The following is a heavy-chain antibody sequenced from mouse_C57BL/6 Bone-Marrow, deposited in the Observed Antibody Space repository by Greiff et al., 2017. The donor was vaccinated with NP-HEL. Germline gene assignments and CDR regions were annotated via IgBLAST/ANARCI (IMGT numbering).Heavy chain of an antibody. Sequence: VQLQQSGPGLVKPSQTVFLTCTVTGISITTGNYRWSWIRQFPGNKLEWIGYIYYSGTITYHPSPTSRTTITKDTPKNQFFLEMNSLTAEDTATYYCARDRDDYDVPFAYWGQGTLVTVSA. CDR2: IYYSGTI. CDR3: ARDRDDYDVPFAY. J-gene: IGHJ3*01. CDR1: GISITTGNYR. V-gene: IGHV3-5*01. D-gene: IGHD2-4*01.